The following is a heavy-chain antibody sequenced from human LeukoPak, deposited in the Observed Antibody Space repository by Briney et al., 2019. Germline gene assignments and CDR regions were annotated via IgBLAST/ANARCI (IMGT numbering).Heavy chain of an antibody. CDR3: ARGRGSGYPDY. Sequence: SETLSLTCTVSGGSISSSSYYWGWIRQPPGKGLEWIGYIYYSGSTYYNPSLKSRVTISVDTSKNQFSLKLSSVTAADTAVYYCARGRGSGYPDYWGQGTLVTVSS. CDR1: GGSISSSSYY. CDR2: IYYSGST. J-gene: IGHJ4*02. V-gene: IGHV4-39*07. D-gene: IGHD3-22*01.